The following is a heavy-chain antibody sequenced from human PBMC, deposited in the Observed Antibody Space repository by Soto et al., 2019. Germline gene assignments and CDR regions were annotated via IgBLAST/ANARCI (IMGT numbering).Heavy chain of an antibody. CDR2: INSDGSST. CDR1: GVTFSSYW. Sequence: GGSLGLSCAASGVTFSSYWMHWVRNDPGKGLVWVSRINSDGSSTSYADSVKGRFTISRDNAKNTLYLQMNSLRAEDTAVYYCALDRFYDYIWGTPIYYMDVWGKGTTVTVSS. J-gene: IGHJ6*03. CDR3: ALDRFYDYIWGTPIYYMDV. V-gene: IGHV3-74*01. D-gene: IGHD3-16*01.